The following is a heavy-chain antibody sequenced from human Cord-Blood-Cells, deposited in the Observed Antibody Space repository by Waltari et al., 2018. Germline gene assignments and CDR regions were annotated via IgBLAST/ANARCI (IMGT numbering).Heavy chain of an antibody. Sequence: QVQLQQWGAGLLKPSETLSLTCAVYGGSFSGYYWSWIRQPPGKGLEWIGEINHSGSTNYNPSLKSRVTISVDTSKNQFSLKLSSVTAADTAVYYCARGWDDYYYYYYGMDVWGQGTTVTVSS. CDR2: INHSGST. D-gene: IGHD4-17*01. CDR3: ARGWDDYYYYYYGMDV. V-gene: IGHV4-34*01. J-gene: IGHJ6*02. CDR1: GGSFSGYY.